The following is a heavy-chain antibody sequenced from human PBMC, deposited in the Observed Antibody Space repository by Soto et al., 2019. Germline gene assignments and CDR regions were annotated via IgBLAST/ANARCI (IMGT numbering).Heavy chain of an antibody. CDR3: ARVACTGGRCYYDY. V-gene: IGHV1-8*01. J-gene: IGHJ4*02. Sequence: QVQLMQSGAEVKKPGASVKVSCKASGYTFTSYDFNWVRQATGQGLEWLGWMNPNSGTTGYAQRFQGRVTMTRNTAISTADMELGSLRSEDTAMYYCARVACTGGRCYYDYWGQGTLVTVSS. CDR2: MNPNSGTT. D-gene: IGHD2-8*02. CDR1: GYTFTSYD.